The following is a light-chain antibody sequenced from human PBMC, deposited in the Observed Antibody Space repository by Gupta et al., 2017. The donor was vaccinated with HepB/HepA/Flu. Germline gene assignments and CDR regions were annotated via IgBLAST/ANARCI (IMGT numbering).Light chain of an antibody. CDR2: SNP. Sequence: QSVLIQPPSASGTPGQRVTISCSGSTSNIGSNPVNWYQQLPRTAPKLLIYSNPHRPSGVPDRFSGSKSGTSGSLAISGLQSEDEADYYCAAWDDSLSGQVFGGGTKLTVL. V-gene: IGLV1-44*01. CDR1: TSNIGSNP. J-gene: IGLJ3*02. CDR3: AAWDDSLSGQV.